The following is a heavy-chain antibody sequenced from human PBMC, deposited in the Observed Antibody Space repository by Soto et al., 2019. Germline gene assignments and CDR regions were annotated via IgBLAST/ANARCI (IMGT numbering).Heavy chain of an antibody. CDR1: GFSLSTSGVG. J-gene: IGHJ4*02. CDR3: ANRRTYGSGSYSFGY. V-gene: IGHV2-5*02. CDR2: IYWDDDK. D-gene: IGHD3-10*01. Sequence: QITLKESGPTLVKPTQTLTLTCTFSGFSLSTSGVGVAWIRQPPGKALEWLALIYWDDDKRYSPSLKSRRTIPKDTPKNQVVLTMTKLGPVDTATYYRANRRTYGSGSYSFGYWGQGTLVTVSS.